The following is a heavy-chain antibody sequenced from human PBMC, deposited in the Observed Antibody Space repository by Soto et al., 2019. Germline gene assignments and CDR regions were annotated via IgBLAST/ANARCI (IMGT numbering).Heavy chain of an antibody. CDR2: IIPIFGTA. V-gene: IGHV1-69*06. CDR3: ARGGSGVTSTPVVY. CDR1: GGTFSSYA. J-gene: IGHJ4*02. D-gene: IGHD3-10*01. Sequence: QVQLVQSGAEVKKPGSSVKVACKASGGTFSSYAISWVRQAPGQGLEWMGGIIPIFGTANYAQKFQGRVTITADKSTSTAYLELSSLRSEDTAVYYCARGGSGVTSTPVVYWGQGTLVTVSS.